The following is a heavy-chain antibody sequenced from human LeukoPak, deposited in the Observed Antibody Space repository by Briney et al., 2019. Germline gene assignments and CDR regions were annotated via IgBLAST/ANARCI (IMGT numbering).Heavy chain of an antibody. CDR1: GFTFSSYW. V-gene: IGHV3-7*01. J-gene: IGHJ1*01. D-gene: IGHD6-13*01. CDR3: ARSAAAGLVPEYFQH. CDR2: IKQDGSEK. Sequence: PGGSLRLSCAASGFTFSSYWMSWVRQAPGKGLEWVANIKQDGSEKYYVDSVKGRFTISRDNAKNSLYLQMNSLRAEDTAVYYCARSAAAGLVPEYFQHWGQGTLVTVTS.